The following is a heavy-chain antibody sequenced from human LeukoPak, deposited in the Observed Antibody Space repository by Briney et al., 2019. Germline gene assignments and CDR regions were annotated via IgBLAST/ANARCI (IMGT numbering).Heavy chain of an antibody. CDR2: IYYSGST. CDR3: ARQDIVVVPAAIGFDY. CDR1: GGSISSSSYY. Sequence: SETLSLTCTVSGGSISSSSYYWGWIRQPPGKGPEWIGSIYYSGSTYYNPSLKSRVTISVDTSKNQFSLKLSSVTAADTAMYYCARQDIVVVPAAIGFDYWGQGTLVTVSS. J-gene: IGHJ4*02. D-gene: IGHD2-2*01. V-gene: IGHV4-39*01.